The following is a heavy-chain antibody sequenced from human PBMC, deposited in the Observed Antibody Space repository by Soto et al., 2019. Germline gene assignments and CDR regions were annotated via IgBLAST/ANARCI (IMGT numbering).Heavy chain of an antibody. J-gene: IGHJ2*01. CDR3: AKYNL. D-gene: IGHD1-1*01. Sequence: EAQLAESGGGLVQPGRSLRLSCVGSGFTFEDYAMHWVRQVPGKGLEWVAGMDWNGASIGYADSVKGRFTISRDNAKNSVYLQMKSLRAEDTAFYYCAKYNLWGRGTLV. CDR1: GFTFEDYA. V-gene: IGHV3-9*01. CDR2: MDWNGASI.